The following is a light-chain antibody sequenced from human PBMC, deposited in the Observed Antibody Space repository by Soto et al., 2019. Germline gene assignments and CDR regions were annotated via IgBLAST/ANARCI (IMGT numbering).Light chain of an antibody. V-gene: IGKV1-39*01. Sequence: DIQMTQSPSSLSASVVYRFSITSRASQSITSCLNWYQQKPGKAPNLLIYAASTLQSGVPSRFSGSGSGTDFTLTISSLQPEDFATYYCQQTSRTPKTFGQGTKV. CDR3: QQTSRTPKT. J-gene: IGKJ1*01. CDR1: QSITSC. CDR2: AAS.